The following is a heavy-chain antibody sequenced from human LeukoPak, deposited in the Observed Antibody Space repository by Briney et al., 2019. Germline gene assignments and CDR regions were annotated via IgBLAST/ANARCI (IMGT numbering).Heavy chain of an antibody. J-gene: IGHJ4*02. CDR1: RFTFSSYA. Sequence: GGSLRLSCAASRFTFSSYAMNWVRQAPGKGLEWVSGISGSGGSTYYADSVKGRFTISRDNSKNTLYLKMNTLRVEDTAVYYCAKDHGALAPNGYWGQGTLVAVSS. V-gene: IGHV3-23*01. CDR3: AKDHGALAPNGY. CDR2: ISGSGGST. D-gene: IGHD2-8*01.